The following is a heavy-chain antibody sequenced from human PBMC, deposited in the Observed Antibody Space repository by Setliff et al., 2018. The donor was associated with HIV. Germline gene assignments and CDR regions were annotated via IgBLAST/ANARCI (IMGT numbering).Heavy chain of an antibody. CDR2: MNPNSGNT. D-gene: IGHD6-13*01. Sequence: ASVKVSCKASGYTFTSYDINWVRQATGQGLEWMGWMNPNSGNTGYAQKLQGRVTMTRNTSISTAYMELSSLRSEDTAVYYCVLKGYSSSWYYFDYWGQGTLVTVSS. CDR1: GYTFTSYD. V-gene: IGHV1-8*02. J-gene: IGHJ4*02. CDR3: VLKGYSSSWYYFDY.